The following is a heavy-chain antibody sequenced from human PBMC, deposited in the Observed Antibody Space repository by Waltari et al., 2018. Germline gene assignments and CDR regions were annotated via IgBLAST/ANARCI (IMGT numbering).Heavy chain of an antibody. D-gene: IGHD5-18*01. J-gene: IGHJ4*02. Sequence: QVQLQQWGAGLLKPSETLSLTCAVYGGSFSGYYWSWIRQPPGKGLEWTGEINHSGSTNSNPYLKSRVTISVDTSKNQFSLKLSSVTAADTAVYYCARERTWIQLWSPIDYWGQGTLVTVSS. V-gene: IGHV4-34*01. CDR2: INHSGST. CDR1: GGSFSGYY. CDR3: ARERTWIQLWSPIDY.